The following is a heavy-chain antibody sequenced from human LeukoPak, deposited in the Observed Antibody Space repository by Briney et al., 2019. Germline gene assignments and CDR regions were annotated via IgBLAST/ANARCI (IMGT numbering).Heavy chain of an antibody. D-gene: IGHD2/OR15-2a*01. V-gene: IGHV3-74*01. CDR1: GFTFSSYW. CDR2: INSDGSST. J-gene: IGHJ4*02. Sequence: GGSLRLSCAASGFTFSSYWMHWVRQAPGKGLVWVSRINSDGSSTSYADSVKGRFTISRDNAKNTLYLQMNSLRAEDTAVYYCARETPDVRLSQEYYFDYWGQGTLVTVSS. CDR3: ARETPDVRLSQEYYFDY.